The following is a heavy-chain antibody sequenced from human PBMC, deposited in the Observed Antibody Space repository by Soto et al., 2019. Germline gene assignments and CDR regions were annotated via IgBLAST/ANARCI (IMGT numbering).Heavy chain of an antibody. CDR1: GFTFDDYA. CDR3: TKSSSYTYNYYMDV. J-gene: IGHJ6*03. D-gene: IGHD6-6*01. Sequence: DVQLVESGGGLVQPGRSLSLSCEASGFTFDDYAMHWVRQPPGKGLEWVSGISWSSGNIGYADSVKCRFTISRDNAKNSLSLKMKSLRAEDTALYYCTKSSSYTYNYYMDVWGKGTAVTVSS. V-gene: IGHV3-9*01. CDR2: ISWSSGNI.